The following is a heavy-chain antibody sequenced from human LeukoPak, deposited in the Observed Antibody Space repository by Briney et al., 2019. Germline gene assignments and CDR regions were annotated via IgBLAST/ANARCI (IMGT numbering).Heavy chain of an antibody. V-gene: IGHV3-21*01. D-gene: IGHD3-22*01. CDR3: ARPYDTRGYFPDY. Sequence: GGSLRLSCAASGFTFSSYAMNWVRQAPGKGLEWVSSISRGSDHIFYADSMKGRFTISRNNAKNSLYLQMNSLGAEDTAVYYCARPYDTRGYFPDYWGQGTLVTVSS. CDR1: GFTFSSYA. J-gene: IGHJ4*02. CDR2: ISRGSDHI.